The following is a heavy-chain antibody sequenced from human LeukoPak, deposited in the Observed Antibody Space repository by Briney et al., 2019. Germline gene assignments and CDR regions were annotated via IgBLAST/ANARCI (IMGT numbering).Heavy chain of an antibody. Sequence: GASVKVSCKASGGTFSSYAISWVRQAPGQGLEWMGRIIPILGLANYAQKFQGRVTITADKSTSTACMELSSLRSEDTAVYYCARARVQGYSYGYQRAKQNWYFDLWGRGTLVTVSS. J-gene: IGHJ2*01. D-gene: IGHD5-18*01. CDR3: ARARVQGYSYGYQRAKQNWYFDL. CDR2: IIPILGLA. V-gene: IGHV1-69*04. CDR1: GGTFSSYA.